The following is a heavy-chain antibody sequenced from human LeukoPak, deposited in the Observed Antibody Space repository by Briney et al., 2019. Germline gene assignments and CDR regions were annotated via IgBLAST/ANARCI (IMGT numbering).Heavy chain of an antibody. CDR1: GFTFSSYA. CDR2: ISYDGSNK. CDR3: ARAYGSGFDY. Sequence: GGSLRLSCAASGFTFSSYAMHWVRQAPGKGLEWVAVISYDGSNKYYADSVKGRFTISRDNSKNTLYLQMNSVRAEDTAVYYCARAYGSGFDYWGQGTLVTVSS. D-gene: IGHD6-19*01. J-gene: IGHJ4*02. V-gene: IGHV3-30*04.